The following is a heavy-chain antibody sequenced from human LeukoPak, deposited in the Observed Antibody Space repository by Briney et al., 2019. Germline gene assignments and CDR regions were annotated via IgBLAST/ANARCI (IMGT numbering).Heavy chain of an antibody. CDR1: GFTFSSYW. Sequence: GGSLRLSCAASGFTFSSYWMSWVRQAPGKGLEWVANIKQDGSEKYYVDSVKGRFTISRDNAKNSLYLQMNSLRAEDTAVYYCAKEGAYPIVTYDSWGQGTLVTVSS. CDR2: IKQDGSEK. J-gene: IGHJ5*01. D-gene: IGHD4-11*01. CDR3: AKEGAYPIVTYDS. V-gene: IGHV3-7*01.